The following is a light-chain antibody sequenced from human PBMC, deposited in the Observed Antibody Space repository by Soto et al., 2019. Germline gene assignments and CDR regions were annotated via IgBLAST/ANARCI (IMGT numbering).Light chain of an antibody. J-gene: IGKJ1*01. Sequence: DIQMTQSPSSLSASVGDRVTITCRASQGISSFLAWYQQKPGKAPKLLIYKASSLESGVPSRFSGSGSGTEFTLTISSLQPDDFATYYCQQYNSYSLWTFGQGTKVDI. V-gene: IGKV1-5*03. CDR3: QQYNSYSLWT. CDR1: QGISSF. CDR2: KAS.